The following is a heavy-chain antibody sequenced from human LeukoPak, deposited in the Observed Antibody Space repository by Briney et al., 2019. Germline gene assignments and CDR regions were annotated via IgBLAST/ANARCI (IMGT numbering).Heavy chain of an antibody. D-gene: IGHD6-6*01. Sequence: ASVKVSCKASGYTFTSYAMNWVRQAPGQGLEWMGWINTNTGNPTYAQGFTGRFVFSLDTSVSTAYLQISSLKAEDTAVYYCARGPFKLANDAFGIWGQGTMVTVSS. V-gene: IGHV7-4-1*02. CDR2: INTNTGNP. CDR3: ARGPFKLANDAFGI. CDR1: GYTFTSYA. J-gene: IGHJ3*02.